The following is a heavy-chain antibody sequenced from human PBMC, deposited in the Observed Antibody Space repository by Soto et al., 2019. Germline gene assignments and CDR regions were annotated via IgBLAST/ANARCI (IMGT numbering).Heavy chain of an antibody. CDR2: ISAYNGNT. V-gene: IGHV1-18*01. CDR3: ARDWAAAGPFDY. CDR1: GYTFTSYG. D-gene: IGHD6-13*01. Sequence: QVQLLQSGAEVKNPGASVKVSCKASGYTFTSYGISWLRQAPGQGLEWMGWISAYNGNTNYAQKLQGRVTMTTDTSTSTAYMELRSLRSDNTAVYSCARDWAAAGPFDYWGQGTLVTASS. J-gene: IGHJ4*02.